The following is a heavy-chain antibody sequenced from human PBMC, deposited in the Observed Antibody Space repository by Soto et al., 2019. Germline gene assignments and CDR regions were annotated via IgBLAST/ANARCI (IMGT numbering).Heavy chain of an antibody. V-gene: IGHV5-10-1*01. J-gene: IGHJ5*02. CDR3: ARPGGSGSYYRNNRFDP. D-gene: IGHD3-10*01. CDR1: GYSFTSYW. CDR2: IDPSDSYT. Sequence: PGESLKISCKGSGYSFTSYWISWVRQMPGKGLEWMGRIDPSDSYTNYSPSFQGHVTISADRSISTAYLQWSSLKTSDTAMYYCARPGGSGSYYRNNRFDPWGQGTLVTVSS.